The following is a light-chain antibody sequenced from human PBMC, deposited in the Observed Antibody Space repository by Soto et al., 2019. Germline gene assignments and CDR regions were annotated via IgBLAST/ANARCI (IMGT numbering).Light chain of an antibody. Sequence: QSALTQPASVSGSPGQSITISCTGTSSDVGGYNYVSWYQQHPGKSPKLMIYEVSYRPSGVSNRFSGAKSGNTGSLTISGLKAEYEADYYCSSYTISNTQVFGGGTKVTVL. CDR2: EVS. CDR1: SSDVGGYNY. V-gene: IGLV2-14*01. J-gene: IGLJ3*02. CDR3: SSYTISNTQV.